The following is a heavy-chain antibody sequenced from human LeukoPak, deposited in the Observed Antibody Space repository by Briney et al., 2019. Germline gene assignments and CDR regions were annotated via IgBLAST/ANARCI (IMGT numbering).Heavy chain of an antibody. CDR2: INAGNGNT. Sequence: ASVKVSCKASGYTFTSYAMHWVRQAPGQRLEWMGWINAGNGNTKYSQKFQGRVTITRDTSASTAYMELSSLRSEDTAVYYCARDLYSSGWSIFRRENENWFDPWGQGTLVTVSS. CDR1: GYTFTSYA. CDR3: ARDLYSSGWSIFRRENENWFDP. D-gene: IGHD6-19*01. V-gene: IGHV1-3*01. J-gene: IGHJ5*02.